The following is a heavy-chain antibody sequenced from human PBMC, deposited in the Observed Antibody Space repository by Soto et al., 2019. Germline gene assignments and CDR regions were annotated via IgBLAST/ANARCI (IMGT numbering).Heavy chain of an antibody. D-gene: IGHD6-19*01. Sequence: QVQLQESGPGLVKPSETLSLTCTVSGGSISNYYWSWIRQPPGKGLECIGYIYYSGSTNYNPSLKSRVFISVATSKNQFSLKLSSVTAADTAVYYCARGGIAVAGRSWFDPWGQGTLVTVSS. CDR2: IYYSGST. CDR3: ARGGIAVAGRSWFDP. J-gene: IGHJ5*02. V-gene: IGHV4-59*01. CDR1: GGSISNYY.